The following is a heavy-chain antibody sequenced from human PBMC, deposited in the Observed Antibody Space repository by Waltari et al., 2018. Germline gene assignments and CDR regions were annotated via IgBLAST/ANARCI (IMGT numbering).Heavy chain of an antibody. CDR3: VLGFMVYANCFDY. D-gene: IGHD2-8*01. CDR2: ISYDGSNK. J-gene: IGHJ4*02. V-gene: IGHV3-30*03. Sequence: QVQLVESGGGVVQPGRSLRLSSASSGFTFGGYAMHWVRPAPGKGLEWVAVISYDGSNKYYADSVKGRFTISRDNSKNTLYLQMNSLRAEDTAVYYCVLGFMVYANCFDYWGQGTLVTVSS. CDR1: GFTFGGYA.